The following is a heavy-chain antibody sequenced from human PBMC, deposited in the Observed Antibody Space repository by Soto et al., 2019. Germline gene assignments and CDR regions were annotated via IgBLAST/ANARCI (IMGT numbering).Heavy chain of an antibody. V-gene: IGHV3-21*01. J-gene: IGHJ6*02. Sequence: EVQLVESGGGLVKPGGSLRLSCAASGFTFSSYSMNWVRQAPGKGLEWVSSITSSGSYIYYGDSVKGRFTISRDNAKNSLYLQMNSLRAEDTGVYYCARMGSSWYNYYYYGMDVWGQGTKVTVSS. D-gene: IGHD6-13*01. CDR2: ITSSGSYI. CDR1: GFTFSSYS. CDR3: ARMGSSWYNYYYYGMDV.